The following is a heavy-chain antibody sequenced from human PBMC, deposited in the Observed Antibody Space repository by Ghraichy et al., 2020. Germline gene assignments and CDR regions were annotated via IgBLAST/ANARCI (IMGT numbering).Heavy chain of an antibody. Sequence: GSLRLSCAASGFSFRSYNMHWVRQVPGKGLEWVAFIQFDGSEKRYVDSVEGRFTISRDNSKDTLYLQINSLRAEDTAIYFCAKDSCAGECYFDYWGQGTLVTVSS. CDR3: AKDSCAGECYFDY. CDR1: GFSFRSYN. V-gene: IGHV3-30*02. J-gene: IGHJ4*02. D-gene: IGHD2-21*01. CDR2: IQFDGSEK.